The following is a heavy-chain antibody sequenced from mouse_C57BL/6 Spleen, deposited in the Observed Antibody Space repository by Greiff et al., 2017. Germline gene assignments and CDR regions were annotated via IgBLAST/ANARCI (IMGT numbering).Heavy chain of an antibody. CDR3: ARDSSGYYAMDY. D-gene: IGHD3-2*02. V-gene: IGHV1-19*01. CDR2: INPYNGGT. Sequence: EVKLMEPGPVLVKPGVPVKMSGKASGQPFTDYYLNWVKRSHGKSLEWIGVINPYNGGTSYNQKFKGKATLTVDQSSRTASMELISLTSEDAAVYYCARDSSGYYAMDYWGQGTSVTVSS. J-gene: IGHJ4*01. CDR1: GQPFTDYY.